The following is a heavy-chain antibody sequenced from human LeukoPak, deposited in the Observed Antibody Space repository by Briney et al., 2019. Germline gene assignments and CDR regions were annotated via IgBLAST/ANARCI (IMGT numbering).Heavy chain of an antibody. D-gene: IGHD1-26*01. V-gene: IGHV1-2*02. Sequence: ASVKVSCKASGYTFTSYYMHWVRQAPGQGLEWMGWINPNSGGTNYAQKFQGRVTMTRDTSISTAYMELSRLRSDDTAVYYCARPIYSGSGFWFDPWGQGTLVTVSS. CDR2: INPNSGGT. CDR1: GYTFTSYY. J-gene: IGHJ5*02. CDR3: ARPIYSGSGFWFDP.